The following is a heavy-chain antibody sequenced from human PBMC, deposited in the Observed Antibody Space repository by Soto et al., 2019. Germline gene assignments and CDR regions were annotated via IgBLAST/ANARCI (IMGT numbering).Heavy chain of an antibody. CDR1: GFTFSDHY. V-gene: IGHV3-72*01. J-gene: IGHJ4*02. Sequence: PGGSLRLSCAASGFTFSDHYMDWVRQAPGKGLEWVGRTRNKANSYTTEYAASVKGRFTISRDDSKNSLYLQMNSLKTEDTAVYYCARVNSGSYTFDYWGQGTLVTVSS. CDR2: TRNKANSYTT. CDR3: ARVNSGSYTFDY. D-gene: IGHD1-26*01.